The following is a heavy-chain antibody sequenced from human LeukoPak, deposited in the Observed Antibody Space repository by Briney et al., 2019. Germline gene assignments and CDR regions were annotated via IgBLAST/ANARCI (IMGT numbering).Heavy chain of an antibody. CDR3: ARDAAQYYGMDV. CDR2: IYGGGST. J-gene: IGHJ6*04. CDR1: GFTVSSNY. Sequence: PGGSLRLSCAASGFTVSSNYMSWVRQAPGKGLEWVSVIYGGGSTYYADSVRGRFTISRDNSKNTLYLQMNSLRAEDTAVYYCARDAAQYYGMDVWGKGTTVTVSS. V-gene: IGHV3-53*01.